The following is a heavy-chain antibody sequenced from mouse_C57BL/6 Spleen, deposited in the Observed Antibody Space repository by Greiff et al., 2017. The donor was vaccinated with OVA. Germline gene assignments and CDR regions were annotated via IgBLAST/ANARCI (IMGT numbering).Heavy chain of an antibody. V-gene: IGHV5-16*01. CDR3: ARDQNYYGSSWGYFDV. CDR2: INYDGSST. Sequence: EVQVVESEGGLVQPGSSMKLSCTASGFTFSDYYMAWVRQVPEKGLEWVANINYDGSSTYYLDSLKSRFIISRDNAKNILYLQMSSLKSEDTATYYCARDQNYYGSSWGYFDVWGTGTTVTVSS. CDR1: GFTFSDYY. D-gene: IGHD1-1*01. J-gene: IGHJ1*03.